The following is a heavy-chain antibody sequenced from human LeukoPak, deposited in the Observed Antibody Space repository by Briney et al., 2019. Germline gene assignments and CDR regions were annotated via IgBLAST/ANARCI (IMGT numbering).Heavy chain of an antibody. J-gene: IGHJ4*02. Sequence: GGSLRLSCAASGFTFSDYYMSWIRQAPGKGLEWVSYISSSGSKIYYADSVKGRFTISRGNAKNSLYLQMNSLRAEDTAVYYCARDLSRGARSFDYWGQGTLVTVSS. CDR1: GFTFSDYY. CDR2: ISSSGSKI. D-gene: IGHD3-10*01. CDR3: ARDLSRGARSFDY. V-gene: IGHV3-11*01.